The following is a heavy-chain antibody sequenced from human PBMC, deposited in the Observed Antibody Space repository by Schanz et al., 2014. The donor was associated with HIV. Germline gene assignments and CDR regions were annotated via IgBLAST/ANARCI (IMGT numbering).Heavy chain of an antibody. Sequence: EVQLLDSGGGLVQPGGSLRPSCVASGFTFNNYAMTWVRQAPGKGLEWVSSISGSGVSTFYAGSVKGRFAISRDKSKNTLYLQMNSLRVEDTAVYYCAKMARSVAANTNFDYWGQGTLVTVSS. D-gene: IGHD6-19*01. CDR3: AKMARSVAANTNFDY. CDR1: GFTFNNYA. J-gene: IGHJ4*02. V-gene: IGHV3-23*01. CDR2: ISGSGVST.